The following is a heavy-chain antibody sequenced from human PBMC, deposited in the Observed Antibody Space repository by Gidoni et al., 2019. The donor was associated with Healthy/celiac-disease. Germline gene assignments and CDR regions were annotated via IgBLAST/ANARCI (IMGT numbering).Heavy chain of an antibody. CDR2: IYHSGST. D-gene: IGHD6-19*01. CDR1: GGSISSSNW. Sequence: QVQLQESGPGLVKPSGTLSLTCAVPGGSISSSNWCSWVRQPPGKGLEWIGEIYHSGSTNYNPSRKSRVTISVDKSKNQFSLKLSSVTAADTAVYYCARVGGIAVAGTGYYYYGMDVWGQGTTVTVSS. J-gene: IGHJ6*02. CDR3: ARVGGIAVAGTGYYYYGMDV. V-gene: IGHV4-4*02.